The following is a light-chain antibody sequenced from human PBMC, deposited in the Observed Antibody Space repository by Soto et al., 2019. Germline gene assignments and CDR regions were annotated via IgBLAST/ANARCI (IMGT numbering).Light chain of an antibody. CDR3: LLSYDATNVV. CDR1: TGAVTNGHT. Sequence: QAVVTQEPSLTVSPGGTVTLTCGSSTGAVTNGHTPYWFRQKPGQAPRTLIYDTSNKHSWTPARFSGSLLGGKAALTLSGAQPEDEAEYYCLLSYDATNVVFGGGTQLTVL. V-gene: IGLV7-46*01. J-gene: IGLJ2*01. CDR2: DTS.